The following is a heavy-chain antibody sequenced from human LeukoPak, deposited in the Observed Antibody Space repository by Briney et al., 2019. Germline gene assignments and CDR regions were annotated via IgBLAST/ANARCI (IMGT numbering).Heavy chain of an antibody. CDR2: IYHSGST. D-gene: IGHD6-19*01. J-gene: IGHJ4*02. V-gene: IGHV4-38-2*02. CDR3: AREYDSSGWSDY. Sequence: SETLSLTCTVSGYSISSGYYWGWIRQPPGKGLEWIGSIYHSGSTYYNPSLKSRVTISVDTSKNQFSLELSSVTAADTAVYYCAREYDSSGWSDYWGQGTLVTVSS. CDR1: GYSISSGYY.